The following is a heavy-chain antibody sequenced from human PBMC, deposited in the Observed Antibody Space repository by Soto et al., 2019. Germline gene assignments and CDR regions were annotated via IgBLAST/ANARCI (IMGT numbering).Heavy chain of an antibody. CDR3: TPLALKYNSDWYPLYD. D-gene: IGHD6-19*01. Sequence: EVQLVESGGGLVKPGGSLRLSCAGSGFTFSNVWMNWVRQAPGKGLECVGRIKSETDGGTIDYAAPVKGRCTISRDDSNHTRYLQMNSLKTEDTATYYCTPLALKYNSDWYPLYDWGQGTRVTVSS. CDR2: IKSETDGGTI. J-gene: IGHJ4*02. V-gene: IGHV3-15*07. CDR1: GFTFSNVW.